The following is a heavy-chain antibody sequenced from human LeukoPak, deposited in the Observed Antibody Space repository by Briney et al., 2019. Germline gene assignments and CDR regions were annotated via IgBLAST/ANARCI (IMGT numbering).Heavy chain of an antibody. CDR3: ARLTVPPEDRGYESGVDY. Sequence: SVKVSCKASGGTFSSYAISWVRQAPGQGLEWMGGIIPIFGTANYAQKFQGRVTITADDSTSTAYMQLSSLRSEDTAVYYCARLTVPPEDRGYESGVDYWGQGTLVTVSS. CDR1: GGTFSSYA. J-gene: IGHJ4*02. V-gene: IGHV1-69*13. D-gene: IGHD5-12*01. CDR2: IIPIFGTA.